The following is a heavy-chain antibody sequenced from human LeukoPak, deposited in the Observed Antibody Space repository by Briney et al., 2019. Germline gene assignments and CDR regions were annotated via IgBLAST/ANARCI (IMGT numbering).Heavy chain of an antibody. CDR3: AKWSRLRLGELSPTLDY. J-gene: IGHJ4*02. V-gene: IGHV3-30*02. Sequence: GGSLRLSCAASGFTFSSYGMHWVRQAPGKGLEWVAFIRYDGSNKYYADSVKGRFTISRDNSKNTLYLQMNSLRAEDTAVYYCAKWSRLRLGELSPTLDYWGQGTLVTVSS. D-gene: IGHD3-16*02. CDR2: IRYDGSNK. CDR1: GFTFSSYG.